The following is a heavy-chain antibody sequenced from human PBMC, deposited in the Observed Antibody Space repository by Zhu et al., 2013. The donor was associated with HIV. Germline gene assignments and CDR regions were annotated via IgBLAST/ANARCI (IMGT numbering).Heavy chain of an antibody. V-gene: IGHV1-2*02. J-gene: IGHJ4*02. CDR3: ARVQILDF. Sequence: QVQLVQSGAEVKEPGASVNVSCKASGYSFTAYYIHWVRQAPGQGLEWMGWINPNSGDTKYAQKFQGRVTMTRDTSISTVYMEVSRLRSEDTAVYYCARVQILDFWGQGTPVTVSS. CDR2: INPNSGDT. CDR1: GYSFTAYY.